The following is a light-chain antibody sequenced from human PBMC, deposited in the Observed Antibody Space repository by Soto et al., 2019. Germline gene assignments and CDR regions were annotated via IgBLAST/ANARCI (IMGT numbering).Light chain of an antibody. CDR3: AAWDDSLSGPV. CDR1: SSNIGSNY. J-gene: IGLJ7*01. V-gene: IGLV1-47*01. CDR2: RNN. Sequence: QSVLTQPPSASGTPGQRVTISCSGSSSNIGSNYVYWYQQLPGTAPQLLIYRNNQRPSGDPDRFSGSKSGTSASLAISGLRSEDEADYYCAAWDDSLSGPVFGGGTQLTVL.